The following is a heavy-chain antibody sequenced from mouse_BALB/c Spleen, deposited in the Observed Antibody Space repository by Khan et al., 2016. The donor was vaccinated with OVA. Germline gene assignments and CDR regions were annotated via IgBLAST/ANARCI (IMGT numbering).Heavy chain of an antibody. CDR1: GYTFTDYY. J-gene: IGHJ3*01. V-gene: IGHV1-77*01. CDR2: ISPGSGDT. Sequence: QVQLQQSGAELARPGASVKLSCKASGYTFTDYYINWVKQRTGQGLEWIGEISPGSGDTYYTERFKGKATLTADKSSSTAYMQLSSLTSEASAVYFCARRSYFGYTFAYWGQGTLVTVSA. D-gene: IGHD1-2*01. CDR3: ARRSYFGYTFAY.